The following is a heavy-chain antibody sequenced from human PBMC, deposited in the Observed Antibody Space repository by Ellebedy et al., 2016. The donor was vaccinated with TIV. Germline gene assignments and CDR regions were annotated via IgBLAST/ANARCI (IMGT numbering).Heavy chain of an antibody. J-gene: IGHJ4*02. D-gene: IGHD3-9*01. CDR1: GYTFTSYD. CDR2: MNPNSGNT. Sequence: ASVKVSCXASGYTFTSYDINWVRQATGQGLEWMGWMNPNSGNTSYAQKFQGRVTMTRNTSISTAYMELSSLRSEDTAAYYCAIFSGGSPTLEVDYWGQGTLVTVSS. V-gene: IGHV1-8*01. CDR3: AIFSGGSPTLEVDY.